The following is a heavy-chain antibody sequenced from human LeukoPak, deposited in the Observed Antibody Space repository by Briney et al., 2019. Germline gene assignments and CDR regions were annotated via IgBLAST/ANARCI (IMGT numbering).Heavy chain of an antibody. CDR1: GGSFSGYY. J-gene: IGHJ5*02. CDR3: AREQRRYSSGPKGFAP. Sequence: PSETLSLTCAVYGGSFSGYYWSWIRQPPGKGLEWIGEINHSGSTNYNPSLKSRVTISVDTSKNQFSLKLSSVTAADTAVYYCAREQRRYSSGPKGFAPGGREPRAPVSS. D-gene: IGHD6-19*01. CDR2: INHSGST. V-gene: IGHV4-34*01.